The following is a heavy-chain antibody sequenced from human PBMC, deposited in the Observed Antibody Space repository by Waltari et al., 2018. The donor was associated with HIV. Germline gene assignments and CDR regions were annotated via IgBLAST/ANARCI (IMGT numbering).Heavy chain of an antibody. Sequence: EVQLVESGGGLVQPGGSLRLSCAASGFTFSSYEMNWVRQAPGKGLEWVSYISSSGNSIYYADAVKGRFTISRDNAKNSLYLQLNSVRAEDTSVYYCARRAGTDYYYGMDVWGQGTTVTVSS. CDR3: ARRAGTDYYYGMDV. CDR1: GFTFSSYE. V-gene: IGHV3-48*03. J-gene: IGHJ6*02. CDR2: ISSSGNSI. D-gene: IGHD3-10*01.